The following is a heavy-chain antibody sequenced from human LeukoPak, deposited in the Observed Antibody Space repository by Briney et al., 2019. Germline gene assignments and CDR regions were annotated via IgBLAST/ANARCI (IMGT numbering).Heavy chain of an antibody. CDR1: GGSISSSSYY. D-gene: IGHD3-22*01. Sequence: ASETRSLTCTVSGGSISSSSYYWGWIRQPPGKGLEWIGSIYYSGSTYYNPSLKSRVTISVDTSKNQFSLKLSSVTAADTAVYYCARHEGGSYDSSGYCFDYWGQRSLVTVSS. J-gene: IGHJ4*02. CDR2: IYYSGST. V-gene: IGHV4-39*01. CDR3: ARHEGGSYDSSGYCFDY.